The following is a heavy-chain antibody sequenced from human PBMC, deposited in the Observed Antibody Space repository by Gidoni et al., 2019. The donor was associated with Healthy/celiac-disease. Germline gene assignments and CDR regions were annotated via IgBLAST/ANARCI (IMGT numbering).Heavy chain of an antibody. CDR1: GGSISSYY. CDR3: AIAPHHLIVDGYYFDD. CDR2: IYYSGST. Sequence: QVQLQESGPGRVKPSETLSLTCKVSGGSISSYYWSWMRQPPGKGLEWIGYIYYSGSTNYNPSLKSRVTISVDTSKNQFSLKLSSVTAADTAVYYCAIAPHHLIVDGYYFDDWGQGTLVTVSS. V-gene: IGHV4-59*01. D-gene: IGHD2-21*01. J-gene: IGHJ4*02.